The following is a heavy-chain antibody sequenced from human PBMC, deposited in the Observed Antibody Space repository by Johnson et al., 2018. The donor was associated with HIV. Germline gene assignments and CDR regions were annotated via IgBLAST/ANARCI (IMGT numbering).Heavy chain of an antibody. CDR2: IGTAGDT. J-gene: IGHJ3*02. Sequence: MLLVESGGGLVQPGGSLRLSCAASGFTFSSYDMHWVRQATGKGLEWVSAIGTAGDTYYPGSVKCRFTIPRENAKNSFYLQMNSRRAGATAVYYCARDSAYSSGWYSGAFDIWGQGTMVTVSS. CDR1: GFTFSSYD. D-gene: IGHD6-19*01. V-gene: IGHV3-13*01. CDR3: ARDSAYSSGWYSGAFDI.